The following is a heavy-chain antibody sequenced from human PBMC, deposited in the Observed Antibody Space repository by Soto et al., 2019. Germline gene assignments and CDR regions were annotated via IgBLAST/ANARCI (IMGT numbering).Heavy chain of an antibody. CDR2: IYPGDSDT. CDR3: ARGRQWLVPQNWFDP. V-gene: IGHV5-51*01. Sequence: GESLKISCKGSGYSFTSYWIGWVRQMPGKGLEWMGIIYPGDSDTRYSPSFQGQVTISADKSISTAYLQWSSLKASDTAMYYCARGRQWLVPQNWFDPWGQGTLVTVSS. CDR1: GYSFTSYW. D-gene: IGHD6-19*01. J-gene: IGHJ5*02.